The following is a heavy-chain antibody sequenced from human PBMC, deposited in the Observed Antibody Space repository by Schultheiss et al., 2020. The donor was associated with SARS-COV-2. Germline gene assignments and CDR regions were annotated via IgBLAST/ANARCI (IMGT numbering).Heavy chain of an antibody. CDR3: AKEGGQQLIPGVWSYYYYGMDV. J-gene: IGHJ6*02. CDR1: GGTFGSYA. D-gene: IGHD6-6*01. V-gene: IGHV1-69*06. Sequence: SVKVSCKASGGTFGSYAISWVRQAPGQGLEWMGGIIPIFGTANYAQKFQGRVTITADKSTSTAYMELSSLRSEDTAVYYCAKEGGQQLIPGVWSYYYYGMDVWGQGTTVTVSS. CDR2: IIPIFGTA.